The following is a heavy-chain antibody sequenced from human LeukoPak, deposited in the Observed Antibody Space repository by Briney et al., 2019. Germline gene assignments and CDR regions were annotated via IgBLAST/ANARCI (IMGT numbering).Heavy chain of an antibody. Sequence: SETLSLTCTVSGGSISSSSYYWGWIRQPPGKGLEWIGSIYYSGSTYYNPSLKSRVTISVDTSKNQFSLKLSSVTAADTAVYYCARARDTAMGTRAFDIWGQGTMVTVSS. CDR2: IYYSGST. CDR1: GGSISSSSYY. V-gene: IGHV4-39*01. D-gene: IGHD5-18*01. CDR3: ARARDTAMGTRAFDI. J-gene: IGHJ3*02.